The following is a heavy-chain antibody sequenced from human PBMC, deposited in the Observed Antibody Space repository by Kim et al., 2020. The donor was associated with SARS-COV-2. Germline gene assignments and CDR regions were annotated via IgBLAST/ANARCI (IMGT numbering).Heavy chain of an antibody. D-gene: IGHD5-18*01. CDR1: GGSISSYY. Sequence: SETLSLTRTVSGGSISSYYWSWIRQPPGKGLEWIGYIYYSGSTNYNPSLKSRVTISVDTSKNQFSLKLSSVTAADTDVYYCARGAPRIQLWLPDYYYGMDVWGQGTTVTVSS. CDR2: IYYSGST. CDR3: ARGAPRIQLWLPDYYYGMDV. V-gene: IGHV4-59*01. J-gene: IGHJ6*02.